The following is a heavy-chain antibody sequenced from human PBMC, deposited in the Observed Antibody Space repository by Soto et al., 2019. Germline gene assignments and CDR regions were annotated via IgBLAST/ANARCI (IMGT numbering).Heavy chain of an antibody. CDR1: GFTFRSYA. V-gene: IGHV3-30-3*01. Sequence: QVQLVESGGGVVQPGRSLRLSCAASGFTFRSYAMHWVRQAPGKGLEWVAAISYDGSKNYYADSVKGRLTFSRDNSKNTLFRQMHSLRTDGTAVYYCVRHGGPILSGSTYFDYWGQGALVTVSS. D-gene: IGHD3-9*01. J-gene: IGHJ4*02. CDR3: VRHGGPILSGSTYFDY. CDR2: ISYDGSKN.